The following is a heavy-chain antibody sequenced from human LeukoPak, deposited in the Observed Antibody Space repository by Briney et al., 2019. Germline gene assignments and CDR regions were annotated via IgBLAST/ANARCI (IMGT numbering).Heavy chain of an antibody. CDR1: GFTFRSYA. J-gene: IGHJ4*02. D-gene: IGHD2-2*01. V-gene: IGHV3-23*01. CDR3: AKVRRDIVVVPAASFDY. Sequence: GGSLRLSCAASGFTFRSYAMRWVRQAPGRGLEGVSAINGSGGSTYYADSVKGRFTISRDNSKNTLYLQMNSLRAEDTAVYYCAKVRRDIVVVPAASFDYWGQGTLVTVSS. CDR2: INGSGGST.